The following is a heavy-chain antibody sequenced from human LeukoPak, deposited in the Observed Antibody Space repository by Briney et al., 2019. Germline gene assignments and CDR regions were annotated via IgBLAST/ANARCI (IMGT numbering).Heavy chain of an antibody. D-gene: IGHD3-10*01. CDR3: ARGRSITLLRGVAMSDGFDI. CDR2: TDTSGRYV. V-gene: IGHV3-21*06. CDR1: GFTFSNYG. J-gene: IGHJ3*02. Sequence: GGSLRLSCAASGFTFSNYGMNWVRQAPGKGLEWVSFTDTSGRYVYYGDSVKGRFTISRDNAKNLLFLQMNGLRAEDTALYYCARGRSITLLRGVAMSDGFDIWGQGAMVAVPS.